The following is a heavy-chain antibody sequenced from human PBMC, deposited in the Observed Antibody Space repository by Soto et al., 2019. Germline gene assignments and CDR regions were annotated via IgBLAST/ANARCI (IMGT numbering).Heavy chain of an antibody. CDR1: GYSFTSYW. J-gene: IGHJ6*02. CDR2: IYPGDSDT. V-gene: IGHV5-51*01. Sequence: PGESLKISCQGSGYSFTSYWIGVVRQMPGKGLEWMGIIYPGDSDTRYSPSFQGQVTISADKSISTAYLQWSSLKASDTAMYYCARHAEDDYYYYGMDVWGQGTTVTVSS. CDR3: ARHAEDDYYYYGMDV.